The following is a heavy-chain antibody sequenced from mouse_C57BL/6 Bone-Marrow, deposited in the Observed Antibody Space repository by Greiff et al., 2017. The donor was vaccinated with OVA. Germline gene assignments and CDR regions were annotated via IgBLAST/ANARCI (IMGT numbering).Heavy chain of an antibody. CDR1: GYTFTDYY. V-gene: IGHV1-26*01. J-gene: IGHJ1*03. D-gene: IGHD1-1*01. CDR3: ARWSTTVVGYFDV. CDR2: INPNNGGT. Sequence: EVQLQQSGPELVKPGASVKISCKASGYTFTDYYMNWVKQSHGKSLEWIGDINPNNGGTSYNQKFKGKATLTVDKSSSTAYMELRSLTSEDSAVYYCARWSTTVVGYFDVWGTGTTVTVSS.